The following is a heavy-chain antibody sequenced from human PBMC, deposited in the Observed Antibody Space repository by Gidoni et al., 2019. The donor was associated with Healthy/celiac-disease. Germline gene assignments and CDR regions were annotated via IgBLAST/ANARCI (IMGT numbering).Heavy chain of an antibody. CDR3: ARERAYYDILTGYYIPGWFDP. CDR2: ISYDGSNK. J-gene: IGHJ5*02. CDR1: AVTFSSSA. V-gene: IGHV3-30-3*01. Sequence: QVQLVESRVGVVSPGWSLSIPCAASAVTFSSSAMHWVRQAPGKGLEWVAGISYDGSNKYYADSVKGRFTISRDNSKNTLYLQMNSLRAEDTAVYYCARERAYYDILTGYYIPGWFDPWGQGTLVTVSS. D-gene: IGHD3-9*01.